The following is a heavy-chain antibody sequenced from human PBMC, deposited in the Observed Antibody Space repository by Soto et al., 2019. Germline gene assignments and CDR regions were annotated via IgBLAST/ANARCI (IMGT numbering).Heavy chain of an antibody. CDR3: ARDLGYCSSTSGRCGMDV. CDR1: GYTFTRYG. CDR2: ISAYNGNT. V-gene: IGHV1-18*01. J-gene: IGHJ6*02. Sequence: QVQLVQSGAEVKKPGASVKVSCKASGYTFTRYGISWVRQAPGQGLEWMGWISAYNGNTNYAQKLQGRVTMTTDTSTSTAYMELRSLRSDDTAVYYCARDLGYCSSTSGRCGMDVWGQGTTVTVSS. D-gene: IGHD2-2*01.